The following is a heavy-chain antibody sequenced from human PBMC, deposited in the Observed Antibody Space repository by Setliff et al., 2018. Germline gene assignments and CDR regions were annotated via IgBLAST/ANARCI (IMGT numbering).Heavy chain of an antibody. CDR1: GYTLTELS. V-gene: IGHV1-24*01. CDR3: ARANDYSSGWYFYYYGMDV. J-gene: IGHJ6*02. D-gene: IGHD6-19*01. CDR2: FDPEDGET. Sequence: ASVKVSCKVSGYTLTELSRHWVRQAPGKGLEWMGGFDPEDGETIYAQKFQGRVTVTRDTSTSTAYMELRSLRSDDTAVYYCARANDYSSGWYFYYYGMDVWGQGTTVTVSS.